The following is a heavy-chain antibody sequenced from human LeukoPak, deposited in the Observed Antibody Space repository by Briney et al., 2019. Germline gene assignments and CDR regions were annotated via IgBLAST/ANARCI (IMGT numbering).Heavy chain of an antibody. CDR3: ARDHLVSRWFDP. Sequence: TETLFLTCTVSGGSISSYYWSWIRQPARKGLEWIGRIYTSGSTNYNPSLKSRVTMSVDTSKNQFSLKLSSVTAADTAVYYCARDHLVSRWFDPWAREPWSPSPQ. V-gene: IGHV4-4*07. D-gene: IGHD2/OR15-2a*01. CDR2: IYTSGST. CDR1: GGSISSYY. J-gene: IGHJ5*02.